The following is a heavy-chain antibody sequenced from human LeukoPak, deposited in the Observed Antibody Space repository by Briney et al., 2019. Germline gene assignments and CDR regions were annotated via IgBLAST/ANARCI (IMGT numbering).Heavy chain of an antibody. CDR1: GGSISSSNW. CDR2: IYHSGST. D-gene: IGHD3-22*01. J-gene: IGHJ4*02. Sequence: SETLSLTCTVSGGSISSSNWWSWVRQPPGKGLEWIGEIYHSGSTNYNPSLKSRVTISVDKSKNQFSLKLSSVTAADTAVYYCARRDNYDSSGSFDYWGQGTLVTVSS. CDR3: ARRDNYDSSGSFDY. V-gene: IGHV4-4*02.